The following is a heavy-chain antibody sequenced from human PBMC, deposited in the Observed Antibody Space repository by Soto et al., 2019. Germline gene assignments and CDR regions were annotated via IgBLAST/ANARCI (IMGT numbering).Heavy chain of an antibody. CDR3: TRDPGAYSSTWPFYFDS. CDR2: INTDGSST. D-gene: IGHD6-13*01. CDR1: GFTFSRFW. J-gene: IGHJ4*02. Sequence: EVQLVESGGGLVQPGGSLRLSCAASGFTFSRFWMHWVRQAPGKGLVWVSRINTDGSSTTYADSVKGRFTISRDNAKNTLYLQMDSLRAEDTGVYYCTRDPGAYSSTWPFYFDSWGQGTLVTVSS. V-gene: IGHV3-74*01.